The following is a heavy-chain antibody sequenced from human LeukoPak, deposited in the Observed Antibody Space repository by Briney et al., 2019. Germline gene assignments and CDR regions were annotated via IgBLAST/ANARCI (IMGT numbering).Heavy chain of an antibody. J-gene: IGHJ6*02. D-gene: IGHD3-22*01. Sequence: GGSLRLSCAASGFTFSSYWMHWVRQAPGKGLVWVSRINSDGSSTSYADSVKGRFTISRDNAKNTLYLQMNSLRAEDTAVYYCAKDKNGARVTMIVGRSGMDVWGQGTTVTVSS. CDR3: AKDKNGARVTMIVGRSGMDV. CDR1: GFTFSSYW. V-gene: IGHV3-74*01. CDR2: INSDGSST.